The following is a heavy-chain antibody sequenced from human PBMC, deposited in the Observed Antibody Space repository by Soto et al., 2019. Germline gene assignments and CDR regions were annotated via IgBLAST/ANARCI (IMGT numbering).Heavy chain of an antibody. J-gene: IGHJ4*02. Sequence: RNYFWTWIRQPPGKGLEWIGYIHYSGTTSFFPSYNPSLRSRVTISEDTSKNQFSLKLLSVTTADTAVYFCAAGEASSRNLAPYYLDFWGQGTLVTVS. D-gene: IGHD6-13*01. V-gene: IGHV4-59*01. CDR3: AAGEASSRNLAPYYLDF. CDR1: RNYF. CDR2: IHYSGTT.